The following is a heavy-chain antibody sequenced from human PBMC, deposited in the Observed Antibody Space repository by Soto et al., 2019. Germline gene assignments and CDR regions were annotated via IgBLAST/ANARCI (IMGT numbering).Heavy chain of an antibody. CDR1: VFSLSTSGVG. Sequence: QITLKESGPTLVKPTQTLTLTCTFSVFSLSTSGVGVGWIRQPPGKALEWLALIYWNDDKRYSPPLKSRLTITKDTSKNQVVLTLTNREPVDIATNYCAHKPLTYYASSGSLVFFDYWGQGALVTDFS. CDR2: IYWNDDK. V-gene: IGHV2-5*01. J-gene: IGHJ4*02. CDR3: AHKPLTYYASSGSLVFFDY. D-gene: IGHD3-22*01.